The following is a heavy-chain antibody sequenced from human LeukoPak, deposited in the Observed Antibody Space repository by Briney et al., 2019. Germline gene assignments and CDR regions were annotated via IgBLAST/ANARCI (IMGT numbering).Heavy chain of an antibody. V-gene: IGHV1-69*05. CDR2: IISIFGTA. J-gene: IGHJ5*02. CDR1: GGTFSSYA. CDR3: ARDGCYDYVWGSYRSNWFDP. Sequence: ASVKVSCKASGGTFSSYAISWVRQAPGQGLEWMGGIISIFGTANYAQKFQGRVTITTDESTSTAYMELSSLRSEDTAVYYCARDGCYDYVWGSYRSNWFDPWGQGTLVTVSS. D-gene: IGHD3-16*02.